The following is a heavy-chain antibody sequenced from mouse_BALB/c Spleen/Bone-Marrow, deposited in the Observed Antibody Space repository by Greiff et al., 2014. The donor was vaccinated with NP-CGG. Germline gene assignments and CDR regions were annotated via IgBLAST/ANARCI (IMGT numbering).Heavy chain of an antibody. V-gene: IGHV1S127*01. Sequence: QVQLQQSGAELVKPGASVKMSCKASGYTFTSYLMHWVRQRPGQGLEWIGVIDPSDSYTSYIQKFKGKATLTVDTSSSTAYMQLSSLTSEDSAVYYCTRDAMDYWGQGTSVTVSS. J-gene: IGHJ4*01. CDR2: IDPSDSYT. CDR1: GYTFTSYL. CDR3: TRDAMDY.